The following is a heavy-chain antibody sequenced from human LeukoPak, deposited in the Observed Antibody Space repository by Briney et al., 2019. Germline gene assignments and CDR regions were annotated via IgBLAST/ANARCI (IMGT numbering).Heavy chain of an antibody. CDR2: INPNSGGT. V-gene: IGHV1-2*02. CDR1: GYTFTVYY. Sequence: GASVTVSCKSSGYTFTVYYIHWVRQAPGQGLEWMGWINPNSGGTNYAQKFQGRVTMTRDRSINTAYMDLRSLTYDDTAVYYCARDKPAEAALDFWGQGTLVTVSS. J-gene: IGHJ4*02. CDR3: ARDKPAEAALDF.